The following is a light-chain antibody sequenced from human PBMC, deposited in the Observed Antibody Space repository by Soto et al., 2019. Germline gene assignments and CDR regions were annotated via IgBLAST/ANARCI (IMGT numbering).Light chain of an antibody. V-gene: IGKV1-5*01. CDR1: QTISNW. Sequence: DIQMTQSPSTLSASVGDRVTITCRASQTISNWLSWYQVKPGKAPKLLMHDASSLESGVPQRFSGSGSGTEFTLTISSLQTDDFSTYYCQQYHSYWTFGQGTKVDIK. CDR3: QQYHSYWT. CDR2: DAS. J-gene: IGKJ1*01.